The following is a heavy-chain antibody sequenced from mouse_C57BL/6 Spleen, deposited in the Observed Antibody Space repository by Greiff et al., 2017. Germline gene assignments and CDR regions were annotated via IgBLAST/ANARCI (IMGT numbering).Heavy chain of an antibody. V-gene: IGHV5-17*01. CDR2: ISSGSSTI. J-gene: IGHJ4*01. CDR1: GFTFSDYG. Sequence: EVQLVESGGGLVKPGGSLKLSCAASGFTFSDYGMHWVRQAPEKGLEWVAYISSGSSTIYYADTVKGRFTISRDNAKHTLFLQMTSLRSEDTAMYYCARWGGLTVSYAMDYWGQGTSVTVSS. CDR3: ARWGGLTVSYAMDY. D-gene: IGHD1-1*01.